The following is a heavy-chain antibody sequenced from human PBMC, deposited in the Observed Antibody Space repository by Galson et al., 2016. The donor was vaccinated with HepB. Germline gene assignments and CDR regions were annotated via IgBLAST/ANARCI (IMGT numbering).Heavy chain of an antibody. CDR2: IDPSNSYS. CDR3: ARHPTQYYYGGSGYPPTFDY. V-gene: IGHV5-10-1*01. CDR1: GYSFTSTW. D-gene: IGHD3-22*01. J-gene: IGHJ4*02. Sequence: QSGAEVKKPGESLTISCKISGYSFTSTWISWVRQMPGKGFEWLGRIDPSNSYSKYSPSFQGHVTISTDRSIATAYLHWSSLKASDTGIYYCARHPTQYYYGGSGYPPTFDYWGQGTLVTVSS.